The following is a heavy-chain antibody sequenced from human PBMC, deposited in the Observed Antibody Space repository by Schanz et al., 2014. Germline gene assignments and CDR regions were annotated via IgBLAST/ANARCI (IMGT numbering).Heavy chain of an antibody. D-gene: IGHD1-26*01. CDR1: GFTVNTNY. CDR2: VCYDGSKK. Sequence: VQLVESGGGFVQPGGSLRLSCAVSGFTVNTNYMTWVRQAPGKGLEWVAVVCYDGSKKYYADSVKGRFTTSRDNSKNTMYLQMNSLRAEDTAVYYCVKDLQRELLRDDHYYGMDVWGQGTTVTVSS. CDR3: VKDLQRELLRDDHYYGMDV. J-gene: IGHJ6*02. V-gene: IGHV3-33*06.